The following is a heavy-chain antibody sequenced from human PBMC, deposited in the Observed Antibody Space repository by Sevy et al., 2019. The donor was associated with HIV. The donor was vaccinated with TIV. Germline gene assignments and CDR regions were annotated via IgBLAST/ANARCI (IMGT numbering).Heavy chain of an antibody. CDR3: AKDYSAGITFVRGAYRARGDYFDY. J-gene: IGHJ4*02. CDR1: GFTFRTSG. CDR2: ISYDEAHK. D-gene: IGHD3-10*01. V-gene: IGHV3-30*18. Sequence: GGSLRLSCVTSGFTFRTSGMHWVRQSPGKGLEWVAIISYDEAHKNYADSVRGRFSISKDNSKNTLYLQMSSLKTGETAVYYCAKDYSAGITFVRGAYRARGDYFDYWGQGTQVTVSS.